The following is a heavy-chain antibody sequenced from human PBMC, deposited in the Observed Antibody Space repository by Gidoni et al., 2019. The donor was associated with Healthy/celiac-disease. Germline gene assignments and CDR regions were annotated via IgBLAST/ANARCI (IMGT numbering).Heavy chain of an antibody. CDR3: TTGPLLPYYDFWSGYSRFDP. V-gene: IGHV3-15*01. J-gene: IGHJ5*02. D-gene: IGHD3-3*01. Sequence: EVQLVESGGGLVKPGGSLRLSCAASGFTFSNAWMNWVRQAPGKGLEWVGRIKSKTDGGTTDYAAPVKGRFTISRDDSKNTLYLQMNSLKTEDTAVYYCTTGPLLPYYDFWSGYSRFDPWGQGTLVTVSS. CDR2: IKSKTDGGTT. CDR1: GFTFSNAW.